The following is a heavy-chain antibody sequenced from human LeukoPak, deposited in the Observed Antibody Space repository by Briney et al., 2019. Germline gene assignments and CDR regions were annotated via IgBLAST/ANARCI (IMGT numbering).Heavy chain of an antibody. Sequence: GGSLRLSCAASGFSASTYGVSWVRQAPGKGLQWVSASVGGAGYTFYADSVKGRFTISRDNSWNSVYLQMNSLRDDNTAVYYCAKGSRTGQFPMDVWGQGTTVTVSS. J-gene: IGHJ6*02. CDR3: AKGSRTGQFPMDV. D-gene: IGHD1-1*01. V-gene: IGHV3-23*01. CDR1: GFSASTYG. CDR2: SVGGAGYT.